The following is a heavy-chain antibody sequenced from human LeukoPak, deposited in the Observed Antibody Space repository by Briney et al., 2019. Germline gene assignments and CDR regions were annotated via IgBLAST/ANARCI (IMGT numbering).Heavy chain of an antibody. V-gene: IGHV3-23*01. CDR3: AKRGLPDF. CDR2: ISATGDST. CDR1: GFTFSNYD. Sequence: GGTLRXSCAASGFTFSNYDMSWVRQAPGKGLEWVSAISATGDSTYYADSGTGRFSISRDNSKNTLYVQMNSLRAEDTAIYYCAKRGLPDFWGQGTLVTVSS. D-gene: IGHD3-10*01. J-gene: IGHJ4*02.